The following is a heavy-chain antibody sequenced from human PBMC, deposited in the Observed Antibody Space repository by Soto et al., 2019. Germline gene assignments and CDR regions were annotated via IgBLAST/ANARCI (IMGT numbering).Heavy chain of an antibody. J-gene: IGHJ4*02. CDR3: ARRLFGSGWTLDS. CDR2: VYHTGST. D-gene: IGHD6-19*01. V-gene: IGHV4-59*01. CDR1: GASITTYY. Sequence: PSETLSLTCDVSGASITTYYRSWIRQAPGKGLEWIGNVYHTGSTDYNSSLKSRVTISVDTSKNQFSLNMNSVTAADTAVYYCARRLFGSGWTLDSWGQGALVTVSS.